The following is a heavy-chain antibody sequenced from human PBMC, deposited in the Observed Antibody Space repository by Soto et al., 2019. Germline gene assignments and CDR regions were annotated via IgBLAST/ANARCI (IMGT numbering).Heavy chain of an antibody. D-gene: IGHD3-10*01. CDR3: ARGSYYGSGSLDY. CDR2: IYSGGST. V-gene: IGHV3-66*01. J-gene: IGHJ4*02. Sequence: EVQLVESGGGLVQPGGSLRLSCAASGFTVSSNYMSWVRQAPGKGLEWVSVIYSGGSTYYADSVKGRFTISRDNSKNTLYLQMNSLRAEDTAVYYCARGSYYGSGSLDYCGQGTLVTVSS. CDR1: GFTVSSNY.